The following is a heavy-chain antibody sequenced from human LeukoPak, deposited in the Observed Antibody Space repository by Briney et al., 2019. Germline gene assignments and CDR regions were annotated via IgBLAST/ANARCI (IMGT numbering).Heavy chain of an antibody. D-gene: IGHD6-13*01. J-gene: IGHJ6*02. V-gene: IGHV1-18*01. CDR2: IYVYNGNT. CDR1: GYTFTSYG. Sequence: ASGKVSCKASGYTFTSYGISLVRQAPGQGLEWMGWIYVYNGNTNNAQKLQVKVTMTTYTSTSTAYMELRSLRSDDTGVYYCARGGVQQLNYYFYGMDVWGQGTTVTVSS. CDR3: ARGGVQQLNYYFYGMDV.